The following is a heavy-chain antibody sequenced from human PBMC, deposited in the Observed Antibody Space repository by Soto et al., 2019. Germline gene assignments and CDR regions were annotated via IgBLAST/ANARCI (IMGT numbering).Heavy chain of an antibody. V-gene: IGHV3-74*01. J-gene: IGHJ4*02. D-gene: IGHD6-19*01. CDR3: ARVLPDSSGWYSVDLYFDY. CDR1: GFTFSSYW. Sequence: EVQLVESGGGLVQPGGSLRLSCAASGFTFSSYWMHWVRQAPGKGLVWVSRINSDGSSTSYADPVKGRFTISRDNAKNTLYLQMNSLRAEDTAVYYCARVLPDSSGWYSVDLYFDYWGQGTLVTVSS. CDR2: INSDGSST.